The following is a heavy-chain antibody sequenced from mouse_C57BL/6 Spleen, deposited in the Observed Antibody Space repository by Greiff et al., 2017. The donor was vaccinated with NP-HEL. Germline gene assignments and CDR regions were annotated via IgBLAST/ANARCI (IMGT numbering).Heavy chain of an antibody. Sequence: VQLQQSGPELVKPGASVKMSCKASGYSFTDYNMHWVKQSHGKSLEWIGYINPNNGGTSYNQKFKGKATLTVNKSSSTAYMELRILTSEDSAVDYGARKSTVGVDYAMDYWGQGTSVTVSS. CDR1: GYSFTDYN. V-gene: IGHV1-22*01. CDR2: INPNNGGT. D-gene: IGHD1-1*01. J-gene: IGHJ4*01. CDR3: ARKSTVGVDYAMDY.